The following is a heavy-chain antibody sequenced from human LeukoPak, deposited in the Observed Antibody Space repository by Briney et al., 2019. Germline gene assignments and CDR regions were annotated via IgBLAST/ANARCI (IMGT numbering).Heavy chain of an antibody. CDR2: ISTDGSST. Sequence: GGSLRLSCAASGFTLSSYWMHWVRQAPGKGLVWVSHISTDGSSTTYADSVKGRFTISRDNAKNTLYLQMNSLRAEDTAVYYCARGGYYDSSGYRRLVDYWGQGTLVTVSS. CDR1: GFTLSSYW. CDR3: ARGGYYDSSGYRRLVDY. J-gene: IGHJ4*02. V-gene: IGHV3-74*01. D-gene: IGHD3-22*01.